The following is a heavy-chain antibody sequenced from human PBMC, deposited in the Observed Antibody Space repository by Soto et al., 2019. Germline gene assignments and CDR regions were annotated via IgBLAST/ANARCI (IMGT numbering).Heavy chain of an antibody. J-gene: IGHJ6*02. CDR2: ISTNGGST. CDR3: VKDLHSATTCLLDV. Sequence: GGSLRLSCSASGFTFSSYAMHWVRQAPGKGLEYVSSISTNGGSTYYADSVKGRFTISRDDSKNTLYLQMSSLRTDDSAVYYCVKDLHSATTCLLDVWGQGTKVTVSS. V-gene: IGHV3-64D*08. CDR1: GFTFSSYA.